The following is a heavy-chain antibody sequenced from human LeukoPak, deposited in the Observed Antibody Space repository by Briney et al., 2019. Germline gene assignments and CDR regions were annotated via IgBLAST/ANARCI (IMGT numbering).Heavy chain of an antibody. Sequence: GGSLRLSCAVSGFTFSSHAMNWVRQAPGRGLEWISGIDIRSTGTYYADSVKGRFTISRDDSKNTLYLQMNTLSVDDTAVYYCAKLLGTMWPMWGLDVWGQGTTVTVSS. V-gene: IGHV3-23*05. CDR2: IDIRSTGT. J-gene: IGHJ6*02. D-gene: IGHD2-8*02. CDR1: GFTFSSHA. CDR3: AKLLGTMWPMWGLDV.